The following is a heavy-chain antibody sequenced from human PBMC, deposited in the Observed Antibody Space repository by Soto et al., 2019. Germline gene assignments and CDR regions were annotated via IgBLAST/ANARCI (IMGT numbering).Heavy chain of an antibody. D-gene: IGHD5-12*01. CDR2: ITHSGTYV. CDR3: ARARGNDWYSDY. CDR1: GFTFSEYS. Sequence: GGSLRLSCTASGFTFSEYSMSWVRQAPGKGLEWVSSITHSGTYVYYADSVKGRFTISRDSASNSLFLQMNSLRAEDTAVYHCARARGNDWYSDYWGQGTLVTVSS. J-gene: IGHJ4*02. V-gene: IGHV3-21*01.